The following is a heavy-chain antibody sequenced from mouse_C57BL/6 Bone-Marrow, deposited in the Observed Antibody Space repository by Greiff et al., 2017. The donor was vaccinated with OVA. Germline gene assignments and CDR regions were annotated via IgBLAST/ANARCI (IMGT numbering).Heavy chain of an antibody. CDR1: GYSITSDY. Sequence: EVKLVESGPGLAKPSQTLSLTCSVPGYSITSDYWNWIRKFPGNKLEYMGYISYSGSTYYNPSLKSRISITRDTSKNQYYLQLNSVTTEDTATYYCARYYYGSSYWYFDVWGTGTTVTVSS. CDR2: ISYSGST. CDR3: ARYYYGSSYWYFDV. D-gene: IGHD1-1*01. J-gene: IGHJ1*03. V-gene: IGHV3-8*01.